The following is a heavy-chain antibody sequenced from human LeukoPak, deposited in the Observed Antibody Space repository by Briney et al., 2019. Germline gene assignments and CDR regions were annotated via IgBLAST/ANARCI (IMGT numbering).Heavy chain of an antibody. Sequence: PGGSLRLSCAASGFTFSSYGMHWVRQAPGKGLEWVAVISYDGSNKYYADSVKGRFTISRDNSKNTLYLHVNSLRAEDTAVYYCAKDNWNNYFDYWGQGTLVTVSS. CDR3: AKDNWNNYFDY. D-gene: IGHD1-1*01. J-gene: IGHJ4*02. CDR2: ISYDGSNK. V-gene: IGHV3-30*18. CDR1: GFTFSSYG.